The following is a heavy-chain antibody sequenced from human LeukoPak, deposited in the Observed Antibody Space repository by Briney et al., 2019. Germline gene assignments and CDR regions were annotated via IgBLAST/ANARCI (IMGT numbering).Heavy chain of an antibody. CDR3: ARSHYGARSYYYYYTDV. J-gene: IGHJ6*03. D-gene: IGHD4-17*01. Sequence: ASVKVSCKASGYTFTGYYMHWVRQAPGQGLEWMGWINPNSGGTNYAQKFQGRVTMTRDTSISTAYMELSRLRSDDTAVYYCARSHYGARSYYYYYTDVWGKGTTVTISS. V-gene: IGHV1-2*02. CDR1: GYTFTGYY. CDR2: INPNSGGT.